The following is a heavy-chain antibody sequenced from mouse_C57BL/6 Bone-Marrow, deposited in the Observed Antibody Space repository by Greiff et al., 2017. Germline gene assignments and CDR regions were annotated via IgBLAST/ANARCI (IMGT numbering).Heavy chain of an antibody. CDR2: IHPNSGST. V-gene: IGHV1-64*01. Sequence: QVQLQQPGAELVKPGASVKLSCKASGYTFTSYWMHWVKQRPGQGLEWIGMIHPNSGSTNYNEKFKSKATLTVDKSSSTAYMQLSSLTSEDSAVYYCARERGCLRSEMDYWGQGTSVTVSS. J-gene: IGHJ4*01. CDR1: GYTFTSYW. D-gene: IGHD1-1*01. CDR3: ARERGCLRSEMDY.